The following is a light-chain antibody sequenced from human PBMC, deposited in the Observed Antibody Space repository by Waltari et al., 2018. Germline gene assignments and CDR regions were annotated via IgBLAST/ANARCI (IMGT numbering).Light chain of an antibody. Sequence: DIQMTQSPSTLSTSVGDRVTITCRASQSISDWLAWYQQKPGTAPKLLIYKVSKLESGVPSRFSGSGSGTEFTLTISSLQPDDFATYYCQQYDRFSGTFGPGTKVEIK. V-gene: IGKV1-5*03. CDR2: KVS. CDR3: QQYDRFSGT. J-gene: IGKJ1*01. CDR1: QSISDW.